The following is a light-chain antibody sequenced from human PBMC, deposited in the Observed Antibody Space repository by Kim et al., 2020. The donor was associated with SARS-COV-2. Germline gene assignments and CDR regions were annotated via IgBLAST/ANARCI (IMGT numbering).Light chain of an antibody. J-gene: IGKJ2*01. CDR3: QQRHNWPPVYT. V-gene: IGKV3-11*01. CDR2: DAS. CDR1: QSVGTS. Sequence: EIVLTQSPATLSLSPGERATLSCRASQSVGTSLAWYQQKPGQAPRLLIYDASNRVTGIPARFSGSGSGTDFTLTISTLEPEDFAVYYCQQRHNWPPVYTFGQGTKLEI.